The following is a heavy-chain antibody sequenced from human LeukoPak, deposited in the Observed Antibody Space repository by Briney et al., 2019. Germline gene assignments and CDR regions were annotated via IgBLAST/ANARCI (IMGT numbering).Heavy chain of an antibody. CDR1: GYTFTGYY. CDR3: ARSEGSSWSYYYYMDV. CDR2: INPNSGGT. D-gene: IGHD6-13*01. V-gene: IGHV1-2*02. J-gene: IGHJ6*03. Sequence: ASVKVSCKASGYTFTGYYMHWVRQAPGQGLEWMGWINPNSGGTNYALKFQGRVTMTRDTSISTAYMELRSLRSDDTAVYYCARSEGSSWSYYYYMDVWGKGTTVTVSS.